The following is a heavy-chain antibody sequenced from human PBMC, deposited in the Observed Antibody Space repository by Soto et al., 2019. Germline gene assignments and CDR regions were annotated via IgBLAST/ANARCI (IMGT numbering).Heavy chain of an antibody. Sequence: QLQLQESGPGLVKPSETLSLTCTVSGGSISSSSYYWGWIRQPPGKGLEWIGSIYYSGSTYYNPSRQSRLTISVDTSKNQFSLKLSSVTAADTAVYYCARRRQQLPRGYFDYWGQGTLVTVSS. CDR1: GGSISSSSYY. J-gene: IGHJ4*02. V-gene: IGHV4-39*01. D-gene: IGHD6-13*01. CDR2: IYYSGST. CDR3: ARRRQQLPRGYFDY.